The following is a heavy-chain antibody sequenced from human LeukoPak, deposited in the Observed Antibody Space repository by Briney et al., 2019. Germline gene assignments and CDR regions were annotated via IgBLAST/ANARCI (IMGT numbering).Heavy chain of an antibody. CDR1: GGSFSGYY. D-gene: IGHD2-2*02. Sequence: SETLSLTCAVYGGSFSGYYWSWIRQPPGKGLEWIGEINHSGSTNYNPSLKSRVTISVDTSKNQFSLKLSSVTAADTAVYYCARAGLGHCSSTSCYRHNWFDPWGRGTLVTVSS. CDR3: ARAGLGHCSSTSCYRHNWFDP. V-gene: IGHV4-34*01. J-gene: IGHJ5*02. CDR2: INHSGST.